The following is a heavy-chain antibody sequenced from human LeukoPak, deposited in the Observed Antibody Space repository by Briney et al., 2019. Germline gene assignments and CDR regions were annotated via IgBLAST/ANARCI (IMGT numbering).Heavy chain of an antibody. J-gene: IGHJ6*02. D-gene: IGHD6-13*01. Sequence: GGSLRLSCAASGFSSSSYWMSWVRQAPGKGLEWVAKINKDGGEKYYVDSVKGRFTISGDNAKNSLYLQMNSLRAEDTAVYYCARDRNDPWHSSSWHYGMDVWGQGATVTVSS. V-gene: IGHV3-7*01. CDR3: ARDRNDPWHSSSWHYGMDV. CDR1: GFSSSSYW. CDR2: INKDGGEK.